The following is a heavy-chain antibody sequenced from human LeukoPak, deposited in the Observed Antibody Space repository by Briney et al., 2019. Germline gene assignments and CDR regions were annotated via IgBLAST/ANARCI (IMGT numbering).Heavy chain of an antibody. CDR1: GDSVSSNSAA. V-gene: IGHV6-1*01. Sequence: SQTLSLTCAISGDSVSSNSAAWNWIRQSPLRGLEWLGRTYYKSKWYNNYAISVKSRITINPDTSKNQFSLQLNSVTPEDTAVYYCARASNYYYDSSGYHAVYYYYYMDVWGKGTTVTVSS. J-gene: IGHJ6*03. D-gene: IGHD3-22*01. CDR2: TYYKSKWYN. CDR3: ARASNYYYDSSGYHAVYYYYYMDV.